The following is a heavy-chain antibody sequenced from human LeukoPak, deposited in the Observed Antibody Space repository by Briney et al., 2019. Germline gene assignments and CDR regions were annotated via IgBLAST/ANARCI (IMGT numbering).Heavy chain of an antibody. CDR2: TYGTTGRT. J-gene: IGHJ4*02. CDR1: GYTFTYYA. CDR3: ARSPGGNARSWLDY. V-gene: IGHV1-3*01. D-gene: IGHD4-23*01. Sequence: EPSVKLSFNSSGYTFTYYALHWVRQPPGQSLELKGWTYGTTGRTRFSQDFQGRLTITIDTSASTAFLDLRSLRSDDTAVYYCARSPGGNARSWLDYWGQGTLVTVSS.